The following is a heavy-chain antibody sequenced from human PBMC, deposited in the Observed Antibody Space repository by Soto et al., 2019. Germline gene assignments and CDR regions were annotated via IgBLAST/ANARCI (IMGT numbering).Heavy chain of an antibody. CDR3: ARKHSLDYIRWGLDP. Sequence: ASVKVSGKASGYPFSDNQIHWLRQAPGQGLEWMGRINPKSDDTNYAQKFQGRVTMTRDTSIDTAYLELTGLTSDDTATYYCARKHSLDYIRWGLDPWGQGTLVTVSS. CDR2: INPKSDDT. V-gene: IGHV1-2*02. CDR1: GYPFSDNQ. J-gene: IGHJ5*02. D-gene: IGHD4-4*01.